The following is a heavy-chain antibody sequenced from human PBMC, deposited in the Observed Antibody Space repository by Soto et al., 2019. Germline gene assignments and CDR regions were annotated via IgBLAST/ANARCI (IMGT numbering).Heavy chain of an antibody. D-gene: IGHD3-3*01. V-gene: IGHV1-8*01. CDR3: ARLIVPYYDFWSGYRQGSGWFDP. Sequence: ASVKVSCKASGYTFTSYDINCVRQATGQGLEWMGWMNPNSGNTGYAQKFQGRVTMTRNTSISTAYMELSSLRSEDTAVYYCARLIVPYYDFWSGYRQGSGWFDPWGQGTLVTVSS. J-gene: IGHJ5*02. CDR2: MNPNSGNT. CDR1: GYTFTSYD.